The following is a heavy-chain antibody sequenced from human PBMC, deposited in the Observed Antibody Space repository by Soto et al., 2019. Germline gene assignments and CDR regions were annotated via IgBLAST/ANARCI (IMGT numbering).Heavy chain of an antibody. J-gene: IGHJ6*02. Sequence: HVQLVQSGAVVKKSGSSVKVSCKTSGGTFRTDAISWVRQAPGLGLEWMGGIIPIFDTPNYAQKFQGRVTITTGKSTSTANMDLSSLRPDGTGVYYCAREMSTTHNYSVMDVWGQGNTVTVSS. D-gene: IGHD1-1*01. V-gene: IGHV1-69*06. CDR1: GGTFRTDA. CDR3: AREMSTTHNYSVMDV. CDR2: IIPIFDTP.